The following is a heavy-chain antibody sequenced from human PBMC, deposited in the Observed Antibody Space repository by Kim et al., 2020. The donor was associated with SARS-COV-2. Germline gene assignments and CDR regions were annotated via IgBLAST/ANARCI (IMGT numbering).Heavy chain of an antibody. CDR3: ARGGYSGSWEENNNGLDP. J-gene: IGHJ5*02. V-gene: IGHV4-34*01. D-gene: IGHD6-13*01. Sequence: KSRVTISVDTSKNQFSLKLSSVTAADTAVYYCARGGYSGSWEENNNGLDPWGQGTLVTVSS.